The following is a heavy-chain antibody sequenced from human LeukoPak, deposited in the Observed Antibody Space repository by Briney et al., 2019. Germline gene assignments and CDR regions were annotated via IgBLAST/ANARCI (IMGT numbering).Heavy chain of an antibody. V-gene: IGHV3-33*01. J-gene: IGHJ4*02. D-gene: IGHD4-11*01. Sequence: GGSLRLSCAASGFIFSSYGMHWVRQAPGKGLEWMAVIWNDGSKKYYADSVKGRFTISRDNSKNTMYLQMNSLRAEDTAVYYCARDWTTVGPFDYWGQGTLVTVSS. CDR1: GFIFSSYG. CDR2: IWNDGSKK. CDR3: ARDWTTVGPFDY.